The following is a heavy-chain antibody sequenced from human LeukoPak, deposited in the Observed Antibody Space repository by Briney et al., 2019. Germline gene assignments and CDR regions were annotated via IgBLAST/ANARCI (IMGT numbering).Heavy chain of an antibody. CDR3: ARDKAVGYMDV. J-gene: IGHJ6*03. CDR2: IYTSGST. CDR1: GGSFSSGSYY. Sequence: PSQTLSLTCTVSGGSFSSGSYYWSWIRQPAGKGLEWIGRIYTSGSTNYNPSLKSRVTISVDTSKNQFSLKLSSVTAADTAVYYCARDKAVGYMDVWGKGTTVTISS. V-gene: IGHV4-61*02. D-gene: IGHD6-19*01.